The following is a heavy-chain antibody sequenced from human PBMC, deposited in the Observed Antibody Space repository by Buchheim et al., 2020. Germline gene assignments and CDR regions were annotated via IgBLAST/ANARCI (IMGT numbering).Heavy chain of an antibody. CDR3: ARDSLWFGELLKNYFDY. V-gene: IGHV3-48*03. Sequence: EVQLVESGGGLVQPGGSLRLSCAASGFTFSSYVMNWVRQAPGKGLEWVSYISSSGSTIYYADSVKGRFTLSRDNAKNSLYLQMNSLRAEDTAVYYCARDSLWFGELLKNYFDYWGQGTL. CDR2: ISSSGSTI. D-gene: IGHD3-10*01. J-gene: IGHJ4*02. CDR1: GFTFSSYV.